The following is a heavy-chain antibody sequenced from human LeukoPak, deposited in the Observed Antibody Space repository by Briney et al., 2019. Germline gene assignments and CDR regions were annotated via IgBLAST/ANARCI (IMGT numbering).Heavy chain of an antibody. D-gene: IGHD5-18*01. CDR3: ARDPYSYGYVNY. V-gene: IGHV3-30*04. J-gene: IGHJ4*02. CDR2: IAYDGSNK. Sequence: PGRPLRLSCAASGFTFSSYAMHWVRQAPGKGLEGGAVIAYDGSNKYYADSVKGRFTISRDNSKNTLYLQMNSLRAEDTAVYYCARDPYSYGYVNYSGQGTLVTVSS. CDR1: GFTFSSYA.